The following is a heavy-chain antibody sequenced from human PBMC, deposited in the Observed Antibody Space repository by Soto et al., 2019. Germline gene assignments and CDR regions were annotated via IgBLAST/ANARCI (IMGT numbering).Heavy chain of an antibody. CDR1: GFTFSSYG. V-gene: IGHV3-30*18. D-gene: IGHD3-22*01. CDR3: AKSNGYYDSSGYAFDY. Sequence: GGSLRLSCAASGFTFSSYGMHWVRQAPGKGLEWVAVISYDGSNKYYADSVKGRFTISRDNSKNTLYLQMNSLRAEDTAVYYCAKSNGYYDSSGYAFDYWGQGTLVTVS. CDR2: ISYDGSNK. J-gene: IGHJ4*02.